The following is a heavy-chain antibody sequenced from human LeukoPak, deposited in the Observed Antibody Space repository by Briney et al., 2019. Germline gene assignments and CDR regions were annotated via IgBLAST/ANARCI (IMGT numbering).Heavy chain of an antibody. D-gene: IGHD2-2*01. Sequence: PGGSLRLSCVASGFSFSNYAMGWVRQAPEKGLEWVAAISVGPTYYADSAKGRFTISRDNSKNMVYLQMSSLRAEDTAVYYCAKEPTYAASCYVDSWGQGTLVTVSS. V-gene: IGHV3-23*01. CDR1: GFSFSNYA. J-gene: IGHJ4*02. CDR3: AKEPTYAASCYVDS. CDR2: ISVGPT.